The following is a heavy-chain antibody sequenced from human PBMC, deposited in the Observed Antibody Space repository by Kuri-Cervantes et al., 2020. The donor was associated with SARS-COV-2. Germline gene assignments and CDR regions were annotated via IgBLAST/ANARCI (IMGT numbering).Heavy chain of an antibody. CDR1: GYTFTSYD. CDR2: MNPNSGNT. Sequence: ASVNVSCKASGYTFTSYDINWVRQATGQGLEWMGWMNPNSGNTGYAQKFQGRVTITRNTSISTAYMELSSLRSEDTDVYYCASYRDFWSGTAGIDYWGQGTLVTVSS. D-gene: IGHD3-3*01. J-gene: IGHJ4*02. CDR3: ASYRDFWSGTAGIDY. V-gene: IGHV1-8*03.